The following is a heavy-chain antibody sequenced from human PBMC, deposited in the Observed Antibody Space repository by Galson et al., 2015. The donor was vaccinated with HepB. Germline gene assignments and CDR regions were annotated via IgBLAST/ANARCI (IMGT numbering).Heavy chain of an antibody. J-gene: IGHJ6*03. Sequence: SVKVSCKASGYTFTSYGISWVRQAPGQGLEWMGWISAYNGNTNYAQKLQGRVTMTTDTSTSTAYMELSSLRSEDTAVYYCAADICSSTSCYRDYYYYMDVWGKGTTVTVSS. CDR1: GYTFTSYG. CDR3: AADICSSTSCYRDYYYYMDV. V-gene: IGHV1-18*01. CDR2: ISAYNGNT. D-gene: IGHD2-2*01.